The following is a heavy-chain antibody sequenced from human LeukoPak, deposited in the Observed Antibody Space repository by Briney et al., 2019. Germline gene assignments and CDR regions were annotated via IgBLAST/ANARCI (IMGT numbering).Heavy chain of an antibody. CDR2: IYYSGGI. J-gene: IGHJ3*02. CDR3: ARKATTGPTKAAFDI. D-gene: IGHD4-17*01. CDR1: GYSISTRNY. Sequence: PSDTLSLTCAVSGYSISTRNYWVWIRQPPGKGPEWIGHIYYSGGIYYNPSLKSRVTMSVDTSKNQFSLKLSSVTAVDTAVYYCARKATTGPTKAAFDIWGQGTMVTVSS. V-gene: IGHV4-28*05.